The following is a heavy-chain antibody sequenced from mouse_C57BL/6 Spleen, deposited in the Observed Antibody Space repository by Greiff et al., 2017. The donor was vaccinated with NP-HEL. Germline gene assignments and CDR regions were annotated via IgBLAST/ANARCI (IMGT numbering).Heavy chain of an antibody. Sequence: QVQLQQPGAELVKPGASVKLSCKASGYTFTSYWMHWVKQRPGQGLEWIGMIHPNSGSTNYNEKFKSKATLTVDKSSSTAYMQLSSLTSEDSAVYYCARDGSSPGFAYWGQGTLVTVSA. J-gene: IGHJ3*01. V-gene: IGHV1-64*01. CDR1: GYTFTSYW. D-gene: IGHD1-1*01. CDR3: ARDGSSPGFAY. CDR2: IHPNSGST.